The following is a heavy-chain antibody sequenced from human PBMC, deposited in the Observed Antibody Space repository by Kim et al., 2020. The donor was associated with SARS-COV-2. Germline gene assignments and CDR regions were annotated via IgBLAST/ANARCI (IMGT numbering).Heavy chain of an antibody. CDR1: GFTFSHYG. CDR2: IWFDGSKE. J-gene: IGHJ4*02. CDR3: ARDQHGVFDY. V-gene: IGHV3-33*01. Sequence: GGSLRLSCAASGFTFSHYGMHWVRQAPGKGLEWVAVIWFDGSKEYYGDSVKGRFTISSDNSKNTLYLQMNSLSAEDTAVYYCARDQHGVFDYWGQGTLVTVSS. D-gene: IGHD2-21*01.